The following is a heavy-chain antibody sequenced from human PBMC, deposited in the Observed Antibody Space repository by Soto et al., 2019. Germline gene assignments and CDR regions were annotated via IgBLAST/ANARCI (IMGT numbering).Heavy chain of an antibody. CDR1: GFTFSAYD. V-gene: IGHV3-30*03. CDR3: ARDGLAAAGSDWFDP. D-gene: IGHD6-13*01. J-gene: IGHJ5*02. CDR2: ISYDGSNN. Sequence: PVGSLRLSCAASGFTFSAYDMHWVRQAPGKGLEWVALISYDGSNNYYADSVKGRFTISRDNAKNSLYLQMNSLRAEDTAVYYCARDGLAAAGSDWFDPWGQGTLVTVSS.